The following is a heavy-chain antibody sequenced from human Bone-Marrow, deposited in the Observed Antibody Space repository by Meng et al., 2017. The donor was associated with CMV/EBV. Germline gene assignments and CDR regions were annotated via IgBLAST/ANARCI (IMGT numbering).Heavy chain of an antibody. V-gene: IGHV2-70D*14. CDR2: IDWDDDK. Sequence: SGPTLVKPTQTLTLTCTFSGFSLSTSGMRVSWIRQPPGKALEWLARIDWDDDKFYSTSLKTRLTISKDTSKNQVVLTMTNMDPVDTATYYCAHSGIQSLKYNWFDPWGQGTLVTVSS. J-gene: IGHJ5*02. CDR1: GFSLSTSGMR. CDR3: AHSGIQSLKYNWFDP. D-gene: IGHD5-18*01.